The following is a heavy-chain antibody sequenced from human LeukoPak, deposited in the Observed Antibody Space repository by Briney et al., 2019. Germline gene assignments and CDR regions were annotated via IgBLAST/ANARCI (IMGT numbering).Heavy chain of an antibody. Sequence: SETLSLTCTVSGGSISSYYWSWIRQPPGKGLEWIGYIYYSGSTNYNPSLKSRVTISVDRSKNQFSLKLSSVTAADTAVYYCARVAFYYGSGSYSIDYGMDVWGQGTTVTVSS. CDR3: ARVAFYYGSGSYSIDYGMDV. D-gene: IGHD3-10*01. V-gene: IGHV4-59*12. J-gene: IGHJ6*02. CDR2: IYYSGST. CDR1: GGSISSYY.